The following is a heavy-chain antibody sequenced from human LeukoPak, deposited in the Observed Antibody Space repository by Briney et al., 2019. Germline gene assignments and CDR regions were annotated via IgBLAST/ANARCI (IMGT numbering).Heavy chain of an antibody. D-gene: IGHD3-10*01. J-gene: IGHJ6*02. V-gene: IGHV4-59*12. CDR3: ARFYGSGSYRHGMDV. CDR2: IYYSGST. Sequence: SETLSLTCSVSGGSISSYSWTWIRQPPGKGLEWIGYIYYSGSTYYNPSLKSRPTISIDTSKNQFSLKLSSVTAADTAAYYCARFYGSGSYRHGMDVWGQGTTVTVSS. CDR1: GGSISSYS.